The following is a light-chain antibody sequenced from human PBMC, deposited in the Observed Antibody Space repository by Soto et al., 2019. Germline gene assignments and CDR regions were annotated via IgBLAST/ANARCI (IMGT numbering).Light chain of an antibody. CDR1: SSNIGNNY. CDR3: GTWDTGLSASWV. Sequence: QSVLTQPPSVSAAPGQKVTISCSGSSSNIGNNYVSWYQQVPGTAPKLLIYDDNKRPSGIPDRFSGSKSGTSATLGITGLQTGDEADYYCGTWDTGLSASWVFGGGTKVTVL. V-gene: IGLV1-51*01. CDR2: DDN. J-gene: IGLJ3*02.